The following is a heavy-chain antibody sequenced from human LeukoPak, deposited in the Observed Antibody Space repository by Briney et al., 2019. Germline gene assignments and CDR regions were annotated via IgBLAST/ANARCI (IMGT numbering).Heavy chain of an antibody. CDR2: ISGSGGST. J-gene: IGHJ6*03. CDR3: VRDPVENYYYYMGV. Sequence: GGSLRLSCAASGFTFSIYAMSWVRQAPGKGLEWVSAISGSGGSTYYADSVKGRFTISRDNSKDTLDVQMNSLKPEDTAVYYCVRDPVENYYYYMGVWGKGTTVTISS. V-gene: IGHV3-23*01. CDR1: GFTFSIYA. D-gene: IGHD3-3*01.